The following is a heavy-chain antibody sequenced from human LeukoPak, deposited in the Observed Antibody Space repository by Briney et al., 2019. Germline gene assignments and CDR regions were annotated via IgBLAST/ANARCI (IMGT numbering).Heavy chain of an antibody. CDR2: INHSGST. Sequence: SETLSLTCAVYGGSFSGYYWSWIRQPPGKGLEWIGEINHSGSTNYNPSLKSRVTISVDTSKNQFSLKLSSVTAADTAVYYCATVTQYWYFDLWGRGTLVTVSP. J-gene: IGHJ2*01. CDR3: ATVTQYWYFDL. CDR1: GGSFSGYY. V-gene: IGHV4-34*01. D-gene: IGHD4-17*01.